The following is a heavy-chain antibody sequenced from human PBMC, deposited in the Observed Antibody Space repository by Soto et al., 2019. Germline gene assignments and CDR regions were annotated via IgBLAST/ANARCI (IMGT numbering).Heavy chain of an antibody. CDR1: GYTFTSYT. J-gene: IGHJ6*02. Sequence: VKVSCKASGYTFTSYTMHWVRQAPGQRLEWMGWINAGNGNTKYSQKFQGRVTISRDTFASTAYMELSSLRSEDTAVYYCARDIVVVVAASYYYSGMDVWGQGTTVTVSS. D-gene: IGHD2-15*01. CDR3: ARDIVVVVAASYYYSGMDV. V-gene: IGHV1-3*01. CDR2: INAGNGNT.